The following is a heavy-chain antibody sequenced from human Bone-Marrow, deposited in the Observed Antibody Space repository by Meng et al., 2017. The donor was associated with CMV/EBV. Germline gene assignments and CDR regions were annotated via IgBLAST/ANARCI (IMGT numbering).Heavy chain of an antibody. D-gene: IGHD2-8*01. CDR3: VSGVTN. V-gene: IGHV3-30*02. CDR2: IRTDGSEK. Sequence: GESLKISCAASGFTFSNFAFHWVRQAPGKGLEWVAFIRTDGSEKYYAESVKGRFTISRDDSKNTLYLQLDNLRPEDTAVFYCVSGVTNWGRGTLVTGSS. CDR1: GFTFSNFA. J-gene: IGHJ4*02.